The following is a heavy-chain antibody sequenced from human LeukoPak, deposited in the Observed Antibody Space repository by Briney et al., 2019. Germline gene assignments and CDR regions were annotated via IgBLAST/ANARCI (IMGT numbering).Heavy chain of an antibody. J-gene: IGHJ5*02. D-gene: IGHD1-14*01. CDR3: ARGFNRGFDP. CDR2: IYTGGTT. V-gene: IGHV3-53*01. CDR1: GFTVSTNY. Sequence: GGSLRLSCAASGFTVSTNYMSWVRRAPGKGLEWVSVIYTGGTTYYADSVKDRFAFSRDNSKNTVYLQMNSLRAEDTAVYYCARGFNRGFDPWGQGTLVTVSS.